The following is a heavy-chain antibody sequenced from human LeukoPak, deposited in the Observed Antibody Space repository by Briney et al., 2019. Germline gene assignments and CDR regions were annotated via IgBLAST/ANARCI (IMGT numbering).Heavy chain of an antibody. V-gene: IGHV1-69*13. Sequence: SVKVSCKASGGTFSSYAISWVRQAPGQGLEWMGGIIPIFGTANYAQKFQGRVTITADESMSTAYMELSSLRSEDTAVYYCAREWVDTAMVPYFGYWGQGTLVTVSS. CDR2: IIPIFGTA. J-gene: IGHJ4*02. CDR3: AREWVDTAMVPYFGY. CDR1: GGTFSSYA. D-gene: IGHD5-18*01.